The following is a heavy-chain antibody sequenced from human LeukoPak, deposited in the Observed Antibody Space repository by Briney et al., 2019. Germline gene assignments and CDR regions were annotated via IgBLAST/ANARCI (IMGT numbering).Heavy chain of an antibody. J-gene: IGHJ5*02. V-gene: IGHV4-38-2*02. CDR1: GYSISSGYY. CDR2: IYHSGST. D-gene: IGHD4-17*01. Sequence: PSETLSLTCAVSGYSISSGYYWGWIRQPPGKGLEWIGSIYHSGSTYYNPSLKSRVTISVDTSKNQFSLKVNSVTAADTAVYYCAREHRRTTVTAYTWFDPWGQGTLVTVSS. CDR3: AREHRRTTVTAYTWFDP.